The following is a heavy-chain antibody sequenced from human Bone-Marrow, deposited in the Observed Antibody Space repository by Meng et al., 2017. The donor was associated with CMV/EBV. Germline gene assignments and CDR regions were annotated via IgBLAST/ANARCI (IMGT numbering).Heavy chain of an antibody. Sequence: GESLKISCAASGFTFSSYSMNWVRQAPGKGLEWVSSISSSSSYIYYADSVKGRFTISRDNAKNSLYLQMNSLRAEDTAVYYCAREFDFIYYYGKDVWGQGTTVTVSS. D-gene: IGHD2/OR15-2a*01. J-gene: IGHJ6*02. V-gene: IGHV3-21*01. CDR2: ISSSSSYI. CDR3: AREFDFIYYYGKDV. CDR1: GFTFSSYS.